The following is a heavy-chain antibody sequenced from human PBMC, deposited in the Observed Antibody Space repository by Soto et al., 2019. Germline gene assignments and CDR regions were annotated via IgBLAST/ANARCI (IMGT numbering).Heavy chain of an antibody. J-gene: IGHJ6*02. CDR2: LHSGGDT. V-gene: IGHV3-53*04. Sequence: EVQLVESGGGLVQPGGSLRLSCVASGIPVSSNYMTWVRQAPGKGLEWVSVLHSGGDTYYANSVKCRFTISRHDSTNTLLRQMNSLTAEDTAVYYCARDGPYYYAARMDVWGQGTTFTVSS. D-gene: IGHD3-10*01. CDR1: GIPVSSNY. CDR3: ARDGPYYYAARMDV.